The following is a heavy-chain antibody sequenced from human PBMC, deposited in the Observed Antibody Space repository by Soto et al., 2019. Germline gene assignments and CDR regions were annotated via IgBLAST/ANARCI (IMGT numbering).Heavy chain of an antibody. CDR1: GFTFSDSW. CDR2: IKQDESEK. D-gene: IGHD4-4*01. V-gene: IGHV3-7*01. CDR3: VRGGSNYAS. Sequence: EVQLVESGGGLVQPGGSLRLSCTASGFTFSDSWMTWVRQAPGKGLEWVARIKQDESEKKYADSVKGRCSISRDNAKNSMYLQMDSLRGEDTSVYYCVRGGSNYASWGQGTLGTVSS. J-gene: IGHJ5*02.